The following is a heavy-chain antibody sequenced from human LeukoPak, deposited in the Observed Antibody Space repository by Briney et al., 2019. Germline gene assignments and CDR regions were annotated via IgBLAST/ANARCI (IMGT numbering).Heavy chain of an antibody. D-gene: IGHD5-24*01. CDR3: AREMATNLDY. Sequence: AGGSLRLSCAASGFTVSSNYMSWVRQAPGRGLEWVSVIYSGGGGSTYYADSVKGRFTISRDNSKNTLYLQMSSLRAEDTAVYYCAREMATNLDYWGQGTLVTVSS. V-gene: IGHV3-66*01. J-gene: IGHJ4*02. CDR2: IYSGGGGST. CDR1: GFTVSSNY.